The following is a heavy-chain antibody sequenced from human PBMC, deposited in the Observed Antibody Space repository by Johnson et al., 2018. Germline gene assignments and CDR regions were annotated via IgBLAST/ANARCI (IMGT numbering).Heavy chain of an antibody. J-gene: IGHJ3*02. Sequence: VQLVESGGGLVQXGRSXRLXCAASGFTFDDYAMHWVRQAPGKGLEWVSGISWNSGSIGYADSVKGRFTISRDNAKNSLYLQMNSLRAEDTALYYCARDSNAFDIWGQGTMVTVSS. CDR3: ARDSNAFDI. V-gene: IGHV3-9*01. CDR2: ISWNSGSI. CDR1: GFTFDDYA.